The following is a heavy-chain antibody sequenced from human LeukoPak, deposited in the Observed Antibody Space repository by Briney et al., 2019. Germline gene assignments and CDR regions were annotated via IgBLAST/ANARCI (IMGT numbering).Heavy chain of an antibody. J-gene: IGHJ6*02. CDR2: ISSSGSTI. D-gene: IGHD1-26*01. Sequence: PGGSLRLSCAASGFTFSSYEMNWVRQAPGKGLEWVSYISSSGSTIYYADSVKGRFTISRDNAKNSLYLQMNSLRAEDTAVYYCARDRSYTMDVWGQGTTVTVSS. CDR1: GFTFSSYE. CDR3: ARDRSYTMDV. V-gene: IGHV3-48*03.